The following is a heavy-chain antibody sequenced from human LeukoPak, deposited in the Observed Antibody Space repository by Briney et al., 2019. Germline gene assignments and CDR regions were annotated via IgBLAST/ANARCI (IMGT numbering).Heavy chain of an antibody. CDR3: AREKLSGYSSGWYDY. D-gene: IGHD6-19*01. Sequence: SETLSLTCTVSGGSISSGDYYWSWIRQPPGKSLEWIGYIYYSGSTYYNPSLKSRVTISVDTSKNQFSLKLSSVTAADTAVYYCAREKLSGYSSGWYDYWGQGTLVTVSS. CDR1: GGSISSGDYY. CDR2: IYYSGST. J-gene: IGHJ4*02. V-gene: IGHV4-30-4*08.